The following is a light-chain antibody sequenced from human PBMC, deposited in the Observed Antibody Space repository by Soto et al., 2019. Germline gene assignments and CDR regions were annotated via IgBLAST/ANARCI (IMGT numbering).Light chain of an antibody. Sequence: EIVLTQSPATLALSPGERATLSCRASQSVSSYLAWYQQKPGQAPRLLVYDASIRAAGIPARFSGSGSGTDFTLTISSLEPEDFAVYYCQQRSDWPPETFGQGTKVDIK. CDR1: QSVSSY. J-gene: IGKJ2*01. CDR2: DAS. V-gene: IGKV3-11*01. CDR3: QQRSDWPPET.